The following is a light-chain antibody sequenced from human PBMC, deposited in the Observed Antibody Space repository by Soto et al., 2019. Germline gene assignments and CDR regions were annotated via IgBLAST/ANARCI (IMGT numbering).Light chain of an antibody. J-gene: IGKJ4*01. CDR2: GAS. Sequence: EVVMTQSPATLSVSPGDRATLSCRASRNVNTNLAWYQQQPGQAPRLLIFGASTWATGIPARFSGSGSGTEFTLTISSLQPEDFAVYYCQQYNNWPLTFGGGTKVEIK. V-gene: IGKV3-15*01. CDR1: RNVNTN. CDR3: QQYNNWPLT.